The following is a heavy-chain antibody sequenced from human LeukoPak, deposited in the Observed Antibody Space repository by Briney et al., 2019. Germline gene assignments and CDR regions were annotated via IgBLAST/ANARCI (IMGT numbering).Heavy chain of an antibody. CDR2: ISGSGGST. CDR1: GFTFSSYA. CDR3: AKDRDDFWSGYSNWFDP. J-gene: IGHJ5*02. Sequence: GGSLRLSCAASGFTFSSYAMSWVRQAPGKGLEWVSAISGSGGSTYYADSVKGRFTISRDNSKNTLYLQMNSLRAEDTAVYYCAKDRDDFWSGYSNWFDPWGQGTLVTVSS. D-gene: IGHD3-3*01. V-gene: IGHV3-23*01.